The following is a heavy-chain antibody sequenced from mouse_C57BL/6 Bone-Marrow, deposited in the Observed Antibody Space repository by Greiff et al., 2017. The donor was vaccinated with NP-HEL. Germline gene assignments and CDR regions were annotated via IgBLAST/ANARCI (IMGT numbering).Heavy chain of an antibody. J-gene: IGHJ2*01. CDR1: GYTFTSYW. D-gene: IGHD1-1*01. V-gene: IGHV1-59*01. Sequence: QVQLKQPGAELVRPGTSVKLSCKASGYTFTSYWMHWVKQRPGQGLEWIGVIDPSDSYTNYNQKFKGKATLTVDTSSSTAYMQLSSLTSEDSAVYYCARSYYDTPWGQGTTLTVSS. CDR2: IDPSDSYT. CDR3: ARSYYDTP.